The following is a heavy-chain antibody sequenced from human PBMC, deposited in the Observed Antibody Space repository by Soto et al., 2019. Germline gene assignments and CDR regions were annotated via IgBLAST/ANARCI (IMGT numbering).Heavy chain of an antibody. Sequence: QVQLVESGGGVVQPGGSWRLSWAGLGFPLGSYGLHWSGRAPGKGLEWGAVIWYDGSNKYNADSVKGRFTISRDNSKNTLYLQMNSLRAEDTAVYYCARDRRSMDVWGQGTTVTVSS. CDR2: IWYDGSNK. CDR3: ARDRRSMDV. CDR1: GFPLGSYG. V-gene: IGHV3-33*01. J-gene: IGHJ6*02.